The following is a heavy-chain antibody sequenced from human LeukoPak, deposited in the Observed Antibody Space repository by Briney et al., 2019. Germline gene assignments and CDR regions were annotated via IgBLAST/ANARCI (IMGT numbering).Heavy chain of an antibody. Sequence: SETLSLTCTVSGGSISSSSYYWGWIRQPPGKGLEWIGSIYYSGSTYYNPSLKSRVTISVDTSKNQFSLKLSSVTAADTAVYYCARNFSPVDYWGQGTLVTVSS. CDR2: IYYSGST. CDR1: GGSISSSSYY. D-gene: IGHD1-7*01. J-gene: IGHJ4*02. V-gene: IGHV4-39*01. CDR3: ARNFSPVDY.